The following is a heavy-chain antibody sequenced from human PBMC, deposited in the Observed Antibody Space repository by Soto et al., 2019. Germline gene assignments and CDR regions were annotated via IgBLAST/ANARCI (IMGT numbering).Heavy chain of an antibody. Sequence: QITLKESGPPLVKPTQTLTLTCTFSGFSLSTSGMGVGWIRLPPGKALEWLALIYWDDDKRYSPSLKSRPTITQDTSKNQVHLTMTNMHRVDTATYYCAPSAPPRHFDDWGQGTLVAAS. CDR2: IYWDDDK. CDR1: GFSLSTSGMG. J-gene: IGHJ4*02. CDR3: APSAPPRHFDD. V-gene: IGHV2-5*02.